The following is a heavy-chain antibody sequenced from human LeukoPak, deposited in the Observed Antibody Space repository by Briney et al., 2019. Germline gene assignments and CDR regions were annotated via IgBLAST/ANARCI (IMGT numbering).Heavy chain of an antibody. Sequence: ASVKVSCKASGYTFTSYYMHWVRQAPGQGLEWMGGIIPIFGTANYAQKFQGRVTITADKSTSTAYMELSSLRSEDTAVYYCARAPRGAAAPYYYYYYMDVWGKGTTVTVSS. CDR1: GYTFTSYY. CDR2: IIPIFGTA. V-gene: IGHV1-69*06. D-gene: IGHD6-13*01. CDR3: ARAPRGAAAPYYYYYYMDV. J-gene: IGHJ6*03.